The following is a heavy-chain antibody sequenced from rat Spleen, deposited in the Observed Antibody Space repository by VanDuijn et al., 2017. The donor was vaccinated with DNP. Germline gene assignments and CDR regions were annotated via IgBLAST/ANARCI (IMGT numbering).Heavy chain of an antibody. J-gene: IGHJ2*01. CDR3: ARWAYYFDY. CDR2: ISYSGST. CDR1: GYSITSNY. Sequence: EVQLQESGPGLVKPSQSLSLTCSVTGYSITSNYWGWIRKFPGNKMEWIGHISYSGSTTYNPSLKSRISIARDTSKNQFFLHLNSVATEDTATYYCARWAYYFDYWGQGVMVTVSS. V-gene: IGHV3-1*01.